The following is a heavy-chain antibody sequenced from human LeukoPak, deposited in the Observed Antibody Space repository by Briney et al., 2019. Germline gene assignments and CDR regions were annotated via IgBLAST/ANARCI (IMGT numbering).Heavy chain of an antibody. CDR3: AKDGRAGWTRPYYFDY. D-gene: IGHD6-19*01. V-gene: IGHV3-23*01. J-gene: IGHJ4*02. CDR1: GGYIGSYY. Sequence: ETLSLTCTVSGGYIGSYYWSWIRQPPGKGLEWVSSISISSNYIYYADSVKGRFTISRDNSKNTLYLQMNSLRAEDTAVYYCAKDGRAGWTRPYYFDYWGQGTLVTVSS. CDR2: ISISSNYI.